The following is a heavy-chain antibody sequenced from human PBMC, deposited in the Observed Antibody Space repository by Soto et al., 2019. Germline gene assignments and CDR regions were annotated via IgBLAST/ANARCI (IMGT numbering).Heavy chain of an antibody. CDR2: INPSTNET. J-gene: IGHJ5*02. CDR3: ARDWLPRFDP. CDR1: GYTFTSYG. V-gene: IGHV1-18*01. D-gene: IGHD3-9*01. Sequence: ASVKVSCKASGYTFTSYGISWVRQAPGQGLEWMGWINPSTNETNYAQRFQGRVTVTTDTSTTTAYIELRNLKYDDTAVYYCARDWLPRFDPWGPGTLVTVSS.